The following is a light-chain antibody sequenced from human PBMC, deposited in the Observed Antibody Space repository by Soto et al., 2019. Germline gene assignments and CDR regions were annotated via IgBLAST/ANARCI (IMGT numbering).Light chain of an antibody. V-gene: IGKV3-20*01. Sequence: EIVLTQSPGTLSLSPGERATLSCRASQSVSSSYLAWYQQKPGQAPRLLIYGASSRAAGIPDRLSGSVSGTDFTLNIRRLEPVDFAVYYSMQYRGSPPSTFGEGTKLEIK. CDR3: MQYRGSPPST. CDR2: GAS. J-gene: IGKJ2*01. CDR1: QSVSSSY.